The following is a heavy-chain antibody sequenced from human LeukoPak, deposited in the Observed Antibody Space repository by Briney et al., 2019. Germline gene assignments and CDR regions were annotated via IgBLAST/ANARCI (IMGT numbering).Heavy chain of an antibody. V-gene: IGHV1-8*01. D-gene: IGHD6-13*01. CDR2: MNPNSGNT. Sequence: ASVKVSCKASGYTFTSHDINWVRQATGQGLAWMGWMNPNSGNTGYAQKFQGRVTMTRNTSISTAYMELSSLRSEDTAVYYCARWSTAAGSYGMDVWGQGTTVTVSS. CDR1: GYTFTSHD. J-gene: IGHJ6*02. CDR3: ARWSTAAGSYGMDV.